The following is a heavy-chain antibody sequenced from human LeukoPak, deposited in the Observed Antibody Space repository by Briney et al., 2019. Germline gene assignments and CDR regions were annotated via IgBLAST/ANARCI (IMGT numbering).Heavy chain of an antibody. V-gene: IGHV3-30*18. Sequence: GGSLRLSCAASGFTFSYYGMHWVRQAPGRGLEWVAVISHDGSNKYYADSVKGRSTISRDNSKNTLYLQMNSQRPEDTSVYYCAKPGKRRVVTITDFDYWGQGTLVTVSS. CDR2: ISHDGSNK. CDR1: GFTFSYYG. CDR3: AKPGKRRVVTITDFDY. D-gene: IGHD3-22*01. J-gene: IGHJ4*02.